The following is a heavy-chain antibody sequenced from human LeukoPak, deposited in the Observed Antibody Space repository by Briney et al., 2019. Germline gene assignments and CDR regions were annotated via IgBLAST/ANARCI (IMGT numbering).Heavy chain of an antibody. Sequence: GGSLRLSCAASGFTVSSDYMTWVRQAPGKGLEWVSVIYSGGSTYYADSVKGRFTISRDNSKNTVYLQLNNLRVEDTAVYYCARYHTALNYWGQGTLVVVSS. J-gene: IGHJ4*02. D-gene: IGHD5-18*01. CDR1: GFTVSSDY. CDR3: ARYHTALNY. V-gene: IGHV3-53*01. CDR2: IYSGGST.